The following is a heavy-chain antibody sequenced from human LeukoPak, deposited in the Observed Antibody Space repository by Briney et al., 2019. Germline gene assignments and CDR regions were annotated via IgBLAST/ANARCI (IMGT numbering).Heavy chain of an antibody. CDR3: ARRAYDSSGYTVVY. CDR1: GFTFSTYA. J-gene: IGHJ4*02. Sequence: PGGSLRLSCAASGFTFSTYATIWVRQAPGKGLEWVSAISGSGGSTYYADSVKGRFTISRDNSKNTLYLQMNNLRAEDTAVYYCARRAYDSSGYTVVYWGQGTLVTVSS. V-gene: IGHV3-23*01. D-gene: IGHD3-22*01. CDR2: ISGSGGST.